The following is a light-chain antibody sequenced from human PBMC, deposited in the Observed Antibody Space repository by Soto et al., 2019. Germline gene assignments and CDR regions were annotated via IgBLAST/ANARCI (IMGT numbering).Light chain of an antibody. CDR3: QQSYSTLIT. Sequence: DIQITQSPSTLSASVGDRVTITCRASQSISSWLAWYQQKPGKAPKLLIYDASSLESGVPSRFSGSGSGTDFTLTISSLQPEDFATYYCQQSYSTLITFGQGTRL. V-gene: IGKV1-5*01. CDR2: DAS. J-gene: IGKJ5*01. CDR1: QSISSW.